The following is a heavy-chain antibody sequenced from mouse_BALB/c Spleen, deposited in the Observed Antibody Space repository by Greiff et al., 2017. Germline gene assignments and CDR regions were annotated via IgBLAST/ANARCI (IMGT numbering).Heavy chain of an antibody. D-gene: IGHD2-1*01. J-gene: IGHJ4*01. V-gene: IGHV1-4*02. CDR3: ARIGGGNPYAMDY. CDR1: GYTFTSYT. Sequence: QVQLQQSAAELARPGASVKMSCKASGYTFTSYTMHWVKQRPGQGLEWIGYINPSSGYTEYNQKFKDKTTLTADKSSSTAYMQLSSLTSEDSAVYYCARIGGGNPYAMDYWGQGTSVTVAS. CDR2: INPSSGYT.